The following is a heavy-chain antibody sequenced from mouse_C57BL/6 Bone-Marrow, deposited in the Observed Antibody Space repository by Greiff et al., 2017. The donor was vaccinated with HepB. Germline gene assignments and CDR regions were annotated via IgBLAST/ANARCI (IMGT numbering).Heavy chain of an antibody. Sequence: DVKLVESEGGLVQPGSSMKLSCTASGFTFSDYYMAWVRQVPEKGLEWVANINYDGSSTYYLDSLKSRFIISRDNAKNILYLQMSSLKSEDTATYYCARGSLYYYGSSLYWYFEVWGTGTTVTVSS. D-gene: IGHD1-1*01. CDR1: GFTFSDYY. V-gene: IGHV5-16*01. CDR2: INYDGSST. CDR3: ARGSLYYYGSSLYWYFEV. J-gene: IGHJ1*03.